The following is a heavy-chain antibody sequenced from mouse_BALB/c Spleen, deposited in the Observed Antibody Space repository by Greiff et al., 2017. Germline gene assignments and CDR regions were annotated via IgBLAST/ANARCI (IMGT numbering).Heavy chain of an antibody. V-gene: IGHV3-2*02. J-gene: IGHJ4*01. CDR2: ISYSGST. CDR1: GYSITSDYA. D-gene: IGHD1-1*01. Sequence: EVQWVESGPGLVKPSQSLSLTCTVTGYSITSDYAWNWIRQFPGNKLEWMGYISYSGSTSYNPSLKSRISITRDTSKNQFFLQLNSVTTEDTATYYCARWFTTVVGNAMDYWGQGTSVTVSS. CDR3: ARWFTTVVGNAMDY.